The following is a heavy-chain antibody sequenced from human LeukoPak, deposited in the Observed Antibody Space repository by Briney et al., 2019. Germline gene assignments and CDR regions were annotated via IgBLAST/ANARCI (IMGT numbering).Heavy chain of an antibody. CDR1: GGSISSGDYY. D-gene: IGHD5-18*01. J-gene: IGHJ6*02. V-gene: IGHV4-30-4*01. Sequence: SETLSLTCTVSGGSISSGDYYWSWIRQPPGKGLEWIGYIYYSGSTYYNPSLKSRVTISVDTSKNQFSLKLSSVTAADTAVYYCARSPSGYSYGYGSGMDVWGQGTTVTVSS. CDR2: IYYSGST. CDR3: ARSPSGYSYGYGSGMDV.